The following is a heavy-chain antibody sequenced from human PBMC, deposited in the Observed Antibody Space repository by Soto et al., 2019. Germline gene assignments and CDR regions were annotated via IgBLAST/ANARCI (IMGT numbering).Heavy chain of an antibody. CDR3: AIGRYSGYEDYYYYMDV. Sequence: KRFEWMGWMNPTSGNTGYAQKFQGRVTMTRNTSISTAYMELSSLRSEDTAVYYCAIGRYSGYEDYYYYMDVWGKGTSVTVSS. V-gene: IGHV1-8*01. D-gene: IGHD5-12*01. J-gene: IGHJ6*03. CDR2: MNPTSGNT.